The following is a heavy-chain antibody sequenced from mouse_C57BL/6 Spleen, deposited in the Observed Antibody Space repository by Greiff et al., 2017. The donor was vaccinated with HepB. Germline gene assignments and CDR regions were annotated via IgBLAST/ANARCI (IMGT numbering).Heavy chain of an antibody. CDR3: ARSRDYEAY. Sequence: QVQLQQSGPELVKPGASVKISCKASGYAFSSSWMNWVKQRPGKGLEWIGRIYPGDGDTNYNGKFKGKATLTADKSSSTAYMQLSSLTSEDSAVYFCARSRDYEAYWGQGTLVTVSA. J-gene: IGHJ3*01. D-gene: IGHD2-4*01. CDR1: GYAFSSSW. V-gene: IGHV1-82*01. CDR2: IYPGDGDT.